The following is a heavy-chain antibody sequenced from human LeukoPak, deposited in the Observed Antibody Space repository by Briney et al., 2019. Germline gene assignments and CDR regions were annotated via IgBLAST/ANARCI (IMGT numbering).Heavy chain of an antibody. CDR1: GGSISSSSYY. D-gene: IGHD4-17*01. J-gene: IGHJ4*02. CDR3: ARRLHLTVTAYYFGY. V-gene: IGHV4-39*01. CDR2: IYYSGST. Sequence: KPSETLSLTCTVSGGSISSSSYYWGWIRQPPGKGLEWIGSIYYSGSTYYNPSLKSRVTISVDTSKNQFSLKLSSVTAADTAVYYCARRLHLTVTAYYFGYWGQGTLVTVSS.